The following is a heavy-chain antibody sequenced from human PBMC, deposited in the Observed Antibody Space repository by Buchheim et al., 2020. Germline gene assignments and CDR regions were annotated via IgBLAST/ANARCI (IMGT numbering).Heavy chain of an antibody. CDR2: ISSSGGTI. CDR3: AREGRHGGSYFFDF. J-gene: IGHJ4*02. Sequence: QVQLVESGGGLVKPGGSLRLSCAASGFTFSDYYMSWIRQAPGKGLDWVSHISSSGGTIYFADSVKGRLTISRDNAKNLLYLHINSLRAEDTAVYYCAREGRHGGSYFFDFWGQGTL. V-gene: IGHV3-11*01. CDR1: GFTFSDYY. D-gene: IGHD3-10*01.